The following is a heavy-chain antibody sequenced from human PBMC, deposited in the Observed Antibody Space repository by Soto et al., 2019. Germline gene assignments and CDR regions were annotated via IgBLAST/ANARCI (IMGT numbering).Heavy chain of an antibody. CDR3: ARFEQLVLH. J-gene: IGHJ1*01. D-gene: IGHD6-13*01. V-gene: IGHV1-18*01. CDR1: GYTFSNFG. Sequence: QVHLVQSGAEVKKPGASVKVSCKTSGYTFSNFGISWVRQAPGQGFEWLGWISGYNGNSKYAQKFQGRVTMTTDTSTSTCYLELRSLNSDDSAVYYCARFEQLVLHWGQGTLVTVSS. CDR2: ISGYNGNS.